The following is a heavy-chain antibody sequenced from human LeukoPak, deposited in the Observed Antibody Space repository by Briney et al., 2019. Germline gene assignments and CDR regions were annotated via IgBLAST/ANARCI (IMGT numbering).Heavy chain of an antibody. Sequence: GGSLRLSCAASGFTFSSYSMNWVRQAPGKGLEWVSSISSSSSYIYYADSVKGRFTISRDNAKNSLYLQMNSLRAEDTAVYYCARAAAYGSGSYSLGWFDPWGQGTLVTVSS. J-gene: IGHJ5*02. CDR1: GFTFSSYS. CDR2: ISSSSSYI. D-gene: IGHD3-10*01. CDR3: ARAAAYGSGSYSLGWFDP. V-gene: IGHV3-21*01.